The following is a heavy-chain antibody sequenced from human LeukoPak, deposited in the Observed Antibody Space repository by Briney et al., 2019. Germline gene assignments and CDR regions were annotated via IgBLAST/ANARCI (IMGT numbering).Heavy chain of an antibody. CDR1: GFTFSRYS. Sequence: PGGSLRLSCAASGFTFSRYSMSWVRQAPGKGLEWVADINEDGGEKYYVDSVKGRFTISRDNAKNSLYLQMSSLRPEDTAVYYCARADSITGSDYWGQGTLVTVSS. V-gene: IGHV3-7*01. CDR2: INEDGGEK. D-gene: IGHD1-20*01. J-gene: IGHJ4*02. CDR3: ARADSITGSDY.